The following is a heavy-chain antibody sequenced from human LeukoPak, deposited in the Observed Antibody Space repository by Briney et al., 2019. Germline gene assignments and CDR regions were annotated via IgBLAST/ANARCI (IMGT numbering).Heavy chain of an antibody. Sequence: PGRSLRLSCAASGFTFSSYAMHWVRQAPGKGLEWGAVISYDGSNKYYADSVKGRFTISRDNSKNTLYLQMNSLRAEDTAVYYCARARSGANWFDPWGQGTLVTVSS. CDR2: ISYDGSNK. D-gene: IGHD3-10*01. V-gene: IGHV3-30*04. CDR3: ARARSGANWFDP. J-gene: IGHJ5*02. CDR1: GFTFSSYA.